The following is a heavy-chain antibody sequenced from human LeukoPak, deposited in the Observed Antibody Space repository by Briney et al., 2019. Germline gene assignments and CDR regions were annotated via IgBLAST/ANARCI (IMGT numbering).Heavy chain of an antibody. CDR1: GYTFTTHG. CDR3: ARDNYYGSGSYYNVYYYYYYMDV. D-gene: IGHD3-10*01. J-gene: IGHJ6*03. V-gene: IGHV1-18*01. CDR2: ISAYNGNT. Sequence: GASVKVSCKTSGYTFTTHGISWVRQAPGQGLEWMGWISAYNGNTNYAQKLQGRVTMTTDTSTSTAYMELRSLRSDDTAVYYCARDNYYGSGSYYNVYYYYYYMDVWGKGTTVTVSS.